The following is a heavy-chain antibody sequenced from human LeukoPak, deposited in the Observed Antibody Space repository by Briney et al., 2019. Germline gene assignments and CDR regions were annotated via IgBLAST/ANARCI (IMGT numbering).Heavy chain of an antibody. CDR1: GGSISSTSYY. V-gene: IGHV4-39*07. J-gene: IGHJ4*02. D-gene: IGHD5-12*01. Sequence: SETLSLTCTVSGGSISSTSYYWGWIRQSPGKGLEWIGSIYYSGSTNYNPSLKSRVTISLDKSKNQFSLRLSSVTAADTAVYYCARYRGASGYHFDYWGQGTLVTVSS. CDR2: IYYSGST. CDR3: ARYRGASGYHFDY.